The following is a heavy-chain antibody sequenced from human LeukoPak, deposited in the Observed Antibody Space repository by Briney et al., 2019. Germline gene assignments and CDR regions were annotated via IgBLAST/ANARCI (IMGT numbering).Heavy chain of an antibody. V-gene: IGHV3-9*01. CDR3: AKEDHFAS. J-gene: IGHJ4*02. CDR2: ITCNSGSI. Sequence: GGSLRLSCAASGFTFDDYTMHWVRQAPGKGLEWVSGITCNSGSIGYADSVRGRFTISRDNAKNSLYLEMNSLRAEDTALYYCAKEDHFASWGQGTLVTVSS. CDR1: GFTFDDYT.